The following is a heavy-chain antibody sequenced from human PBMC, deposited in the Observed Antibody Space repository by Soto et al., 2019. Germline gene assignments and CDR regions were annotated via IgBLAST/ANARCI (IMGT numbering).Heavy chain of an antibody. Sequence: QLQLQESGPGLVKPSETLSLTCTVSGGSISSSSYYWGWIRQPPGKGLEWIGSIYYSGSTYYNPSLKSRGTISVDTSTNQFSLKLSYVTAADTAVYYCATLYCSSTSCYGRYYFDYWGQGTLVTVSS. CDR3: ATLYCSSTSCYGRYYFDY. D-gene: IGHD2-2*01. V-gene: IGHV4-39*01. CDR2: IYYSGST. J-gene: IGHJ4*02. CDR1: GGSISSSSYY.